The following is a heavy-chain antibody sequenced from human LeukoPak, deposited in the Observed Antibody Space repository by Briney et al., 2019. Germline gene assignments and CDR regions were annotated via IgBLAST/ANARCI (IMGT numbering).Heavy chain of an antibody. CDR3: ARVPRGNSGWYSY. V-gene: IGHV1-2*02. Sequence: ASVKVSCKASGYTFTGYYMHWVRQAPGQGLEWMGWINPNSGGTNYAQKFQGRVTMTRDTSISTAYMELSRLRSDDTAVYYCARVPRGNSGWYSYWGQGTLVTVSS. J-gene: IGHJ4*02. CDR2: INPNSGGT. CDR1: GYTFTGYY. D-gene: IGHD6-19*01.